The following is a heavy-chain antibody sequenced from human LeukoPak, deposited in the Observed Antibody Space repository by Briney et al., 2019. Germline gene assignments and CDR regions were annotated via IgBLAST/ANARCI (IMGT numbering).Heavy chain of an antibody. J-gene: IGHJ2*01. CDR3: AKGGSVQVPGTRCSDL. V-gene: IGHV3-23*01. D-gene: IGHD2-2*01. CDR1: EFTFSDYA. Sequence: PGGSLRLSCAASEFTFSDYAMSWVRQAPGRGLEWVSVITNSGASSYYAGSVKGRFAMSRDNSKKTVYLQMNSLRAEDTAVYYCAKGGSVQVPGTRCSDLWGRGTLVTVSS. CDR2: ITNSGASS.